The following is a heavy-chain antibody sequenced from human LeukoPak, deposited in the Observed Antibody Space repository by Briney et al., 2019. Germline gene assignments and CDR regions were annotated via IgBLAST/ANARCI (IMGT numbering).Heavy chain of an antibody. Sequence: PGGSLRLSCAASGFTFSSYSMNWVRQAPGKGLECVANNNQDEGHKDYVDSVKGRFTVSRDNAKNSLYLQMNRLRVDDTAMYFCVRGVEYWGQGTPVTVSS. CDR1: GFTFSSYS. J-gene: IGHJ4*02. CDR2: NNQDEGHK. CDR3: VRGVEY. V-gene: IGHV3-7*04.